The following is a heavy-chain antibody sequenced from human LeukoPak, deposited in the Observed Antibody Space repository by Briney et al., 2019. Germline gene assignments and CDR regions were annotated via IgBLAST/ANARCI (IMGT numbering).Heavy chain of an antibody. CDR1: GFTLSNYA. CDR3: ARVDCSSTSCYIDY. D-gene: IGHD2-2*02. Sequence: PGRSLRLSCAASGFTLSNYAMHWVRQAPGKGLEWVAIITYDGSNKDYADVVKGRFTISRDNSKNTLYLQMNSLRAEDTALYYCARVDCSSTSCYIDYWGQGTLVTVSS. V-gene: IGHV3-30*04. J-gene: IGHJ4*02. CDR2: ITYDGSNK.